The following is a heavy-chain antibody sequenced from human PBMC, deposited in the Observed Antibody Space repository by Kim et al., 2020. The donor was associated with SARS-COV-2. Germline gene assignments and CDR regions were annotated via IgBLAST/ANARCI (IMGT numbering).Heavy chain of an antibody. CDR2: ISGSGGST. CDR1: GFTFSSYA. D-gene: IGHD5-18*01. J-gene: IGHJ6*02. CDR3: AKSDGGPQLWLDGMDV. Sequence: GGSLRLSCAASGFTFSSYAMSWVRQAPGKGLEWVSAISGSGGSTYYADSVKGRFTISRDNSKNTLYLQMNSLRAEDTAVYYCAKSDGGPQLWLDGMDVWGQGTTVTVSS. V-gene: IGHV3-23*01.